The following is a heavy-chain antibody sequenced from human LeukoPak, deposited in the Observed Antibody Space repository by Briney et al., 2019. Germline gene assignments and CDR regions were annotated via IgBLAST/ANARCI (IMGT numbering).Heavy chain of an antibody. Sequence: GRSLRLSCAASGFTFSSYAMHWVRQAPGKGLEWVAVISYDGSNKYYADSVKGRFTISRDNSKNTLYLQMNSLRAEDTAVYYCARDPSSSWYCNWFDPWGQGTLVTVSS. D-gene: IGHD6-13*01. CDR1: GFTFSSYA. J-gene: IGHJ5*02. V-gene: IGHV3-30-3*01. CDR2: ISYDGSNK. CDR3: ARDPSSSWYCNWFDP.